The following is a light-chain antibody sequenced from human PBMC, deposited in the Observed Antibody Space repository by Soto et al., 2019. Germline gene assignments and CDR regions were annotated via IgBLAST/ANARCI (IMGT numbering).Light chain of an antibody. CDR2: PSS. Sequence: DIQLTQSPSFLSASVGDRVTITCRASQGISSYLAWYHQTPGKAPKLLIYPSSTLQSGVPSRFSGSGSGTEFTLTITSLQPEDFATYYCQQLNSYPLTFGQGTRLEIK. CDR1: QGISSY. V-gene: IGKV1-9*01. J-gene: IGKJ5*01. CDR3: QQLNSYPLT.